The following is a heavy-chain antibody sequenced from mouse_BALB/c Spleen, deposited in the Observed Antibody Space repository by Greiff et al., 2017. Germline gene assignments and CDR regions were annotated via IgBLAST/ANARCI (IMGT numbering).Heavy chain of an antibody. J-gene: IGHJ2*01. D-gene: IGHD2-2*01. CDR1: GFNIKDYY. CDR3: ARSKGYDEYYFDY. V-gene: IGHV14-1*02. Sequence: EVQLVESGAELVRPGALVKLSCKASGFNIKDYYMHWVKQRPEQGLEWIGWIDPENGNTIYDPKFQGKASITADTSSNTAYLQLSSLTSEDTAVYYCARSKGYDEYYFDYWGQGTTLTVSS. CDR2: IDPENGNT.